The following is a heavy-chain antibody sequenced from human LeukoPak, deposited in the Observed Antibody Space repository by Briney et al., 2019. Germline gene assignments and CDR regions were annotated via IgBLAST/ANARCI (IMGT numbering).Heavy chain of an antibody. J-gene: IGHJ6*03. CDR3: AKILVAGYYSYSMDG. CDR1: GFTFISYA. V-gene: IGHV3-23*01. D-gene: IGHD2-15*01. CDR2: ITGSGGST. Sequence: PGGSLRLSCVGSGFTFISYAMTWVRQAPGKGLEWVSSITGSGGSTFYADSVKGRFTISRDNSKNTMYLQMNSLRAGDTAVYFCAKILVAGYYSYSMDGWGKGTTVTVSS.